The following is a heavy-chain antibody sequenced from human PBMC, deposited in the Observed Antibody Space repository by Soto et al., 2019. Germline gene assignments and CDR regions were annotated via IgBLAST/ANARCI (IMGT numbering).Heavy chain of an antibody. CDR3: VRPLGYCSSTSCPTPGWFDP. V-gene: IGHV3-64D*08. CDR1: GFTFSSYA. J-gene: IGHJ5*02. D-gene: IGHD2-2*01. Sequence: GGSLRLSCSASGFTFSSYAMHWVRQAPGKGLEYVSAISSNGGSTYYADSVKGRFTISRDNSKNTLYLQMSSLRAEDTAVYYCVRPLGYCSSTSCPTPGWFDPWGQGTLVTVSS. CDR2: ISSNGGST.